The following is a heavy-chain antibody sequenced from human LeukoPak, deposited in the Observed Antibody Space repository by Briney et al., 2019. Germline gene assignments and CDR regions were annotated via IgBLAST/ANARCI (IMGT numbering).Heavy chain of an antibody. J-gene: IGHJ6*04. D-gene: IGHD3-10*01. CDR3: AKGVLLGFGEPHGMDV. Sequence: PGGSLRLSCAASGFTFSSYGMHWVCQAPGKGLEWVAVISYDGSNKYYADSVKGRFTISRDNSKNTLYPQMNSLRAEDTAVYYCAKGVLLGFGEPHGMDVWGKGTTVTVSS. CDR1: GFTFSSYG. CDR2: ISYDGSNK. V-gene: IGHV3-30*18.